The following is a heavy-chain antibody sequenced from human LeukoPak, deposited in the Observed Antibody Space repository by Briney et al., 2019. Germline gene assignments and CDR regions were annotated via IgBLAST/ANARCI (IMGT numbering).Heavy chain of an antibody. D-gene: IGHD3-10*02. V-gene: IGHV3-53*01. CDR1: GFRVSSNY. CDR3: MLDVDV. J-gene: IGHJ6*04. Sequence: GGSLRLSCVVSGFRVSSNYMTWVRQARGKGLEWVSLIYNGGGTYYADSVKGRFTISRDNSKNTLYLQMNTLRAEDTAMYYCMLDVDVWGKGTTVTVSS. CDR2: IYNGGGT.